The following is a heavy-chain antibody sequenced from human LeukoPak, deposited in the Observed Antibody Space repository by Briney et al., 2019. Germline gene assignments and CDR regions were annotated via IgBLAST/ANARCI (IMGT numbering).Heavy chain of an antibody. J-gene: IGHJ4*02. CDR3: AKRPLYGSGSPFDY. D-gene: IGHD3-10*01. CDR1: GFTFSSYA. CDR2: ISGSGGST. Sequence: GGSLRLSCAASGFTFSSYAMSWVRQAPGKGLEWVSAISGSGGSTYYADSEKGRFTISRDNSKNTLYLQMNSLRAEDTAVYYCAKRPLYGSGSPFDYWGQGTLVTVSS. V-gene: IGHV3-23*01.